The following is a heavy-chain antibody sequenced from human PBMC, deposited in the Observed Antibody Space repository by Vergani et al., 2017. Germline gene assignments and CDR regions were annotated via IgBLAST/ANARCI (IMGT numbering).Heavy chain of an antibody. CDR2: IFYTGTS. D-gene: IGHD5-18*01. CDR1: GTSISGSSDY. V-gene: IGHV4-39*01. Sequence: QLQLQESGPGLLKPSETLSLTCSVSGTSISGSSDYWGWIRQPPGKGLEWIGSIFYTGTSYYNPSLESRATNSVDTSKHQFSRKLKSVTAADTAVYYCAGQFWGGGGYRFDHWGQGSLVTVCS. J-gene: IGHJ4*02. CDR3: AGQFWGGGGYRFDH.